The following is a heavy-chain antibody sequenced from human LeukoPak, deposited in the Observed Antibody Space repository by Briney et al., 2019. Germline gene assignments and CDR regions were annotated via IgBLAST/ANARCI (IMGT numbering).Heavy chain of an antibody. CDR3: ARGRTSSWFDP. CDR2: IYYSGST. J-gene: IGHJ5*02. CDR1: GGSISSGGYY. V-gene: IGHV4-31*03. Sequence: KASETLSLTCTVSGGSISSGGYYWSWIRQHPGKGLEWIGYIYYSGSTYYNPSLKSRVTISVDTSKNQFSLKLSSVAAADTAVYYCARGRTSSWFDPWGQETLVTVSS.